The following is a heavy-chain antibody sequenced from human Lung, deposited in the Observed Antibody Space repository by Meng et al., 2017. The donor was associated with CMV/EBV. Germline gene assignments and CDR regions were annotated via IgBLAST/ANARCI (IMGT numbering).Heavy chain of an antibody. V-gene: IGHV4-39*01. Sequence: SETLSLTCAVSGGTIKINSFYWAWIRQTPGQGLEWIGSVFYSGSTYYNPSLKSRVTISVDTSKNQFSLNVYSVTAADTAVFYCARHFGSGSYPFDYWGQGTLVTVSS. CDR3: ARHFGSGSYPFDY. D-gene: IGHD1-26*01. CDR2: VFYSGST. CDR1: GGTIKINSFY. J-gene: IGHJ4*02.